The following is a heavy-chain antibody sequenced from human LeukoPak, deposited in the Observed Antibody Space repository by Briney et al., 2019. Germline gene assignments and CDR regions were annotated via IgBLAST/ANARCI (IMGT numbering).Heavy chain of an antibody. CDR1: GYTFTSYG. J-gene: IGHJ6*03. D-gene: IGHD3-10*01. CDR3: ARVFDSGSQAYFYYMDV. CDR2: ISAYNGNT. Sequence: GASVKVSCKASGYTFTSYGISWVRQAPGQGLGWVGWISAYNGNTNYAQKLQGRVTMTTDTSTSTAYMELRSLRSDDTAVYYCARVFDSGSQAYFYYMDVWGKGTTVTISS. V-gene: IGHV1-18*01.